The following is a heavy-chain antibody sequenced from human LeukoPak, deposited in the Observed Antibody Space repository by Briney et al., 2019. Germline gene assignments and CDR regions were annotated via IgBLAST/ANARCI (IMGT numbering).Heavy chain of an antibody. J-gene: IGHJ6*02. CDR2: ISYDGSNK. V-gene: IGHV3-30*04. CDR3: ARDSLRRGYYYYYGMDV. CDR1: GFTFSSYA. D-gene: IGHD4-17*01. Sequence: RTGGSLRLSCAASGFTFSSYATHWVRQAPGKGLEWVAVISYDGSNKYYADSVKGRFTISRDNSKNTLYLQMNSLRAEDTAVYYCARDSLRRGYYYYYGMDVWGQGTTVTVSS.